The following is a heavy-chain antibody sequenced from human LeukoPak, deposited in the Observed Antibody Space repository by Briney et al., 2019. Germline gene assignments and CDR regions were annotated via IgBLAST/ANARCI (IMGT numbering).Heavy chain of an antibody. CDR2: VSYDGSNK. CDR1: GFTFSSFA. D-gene: IGHD2-2*01. Sequence: GGSLRLSCAASGFTFSSFAMHWVRQAPGKGLQWVAVVSYDGSNKYYTDPVKGRFTISRDNSKNTLYLQMNSLRAEDTAVYYCTRDEVLCTSINCYVPYGMDVWGQGTTVSVSS. CDR3: TRDEVLCTSINCYVPYGMDV. V-gene: IGHV3-30*04. J-gene: IGHJ6*02.